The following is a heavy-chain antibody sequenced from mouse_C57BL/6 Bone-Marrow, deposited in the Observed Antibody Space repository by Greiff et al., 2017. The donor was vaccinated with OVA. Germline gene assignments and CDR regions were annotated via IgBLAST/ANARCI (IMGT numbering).Heavy chain of an antibody. Sequence: EVHLVESEGGLVQPGSSMKLSCTASGFTFSDYYMAWVRQVPEKGLEWVANINYDGSSTYYLDPLKSRFIISRDNAKNILYLQMSSLKSEDTATYYCARGGWDWYFDVWGTGTTVTVSS. CDR3: ARGGWDWYFDV. J-gene: IGHJ1*03. CDR1: GFTFSDYY. D-gene: IGHD3-3*01. V-gene: IGHV5-16*01. CDR2: INYDGSST.